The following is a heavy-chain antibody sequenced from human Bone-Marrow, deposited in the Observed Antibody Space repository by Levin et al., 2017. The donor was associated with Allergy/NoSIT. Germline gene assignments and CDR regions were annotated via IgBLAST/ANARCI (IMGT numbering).Heavy chain of an antibody. J-gene: IGHJ6*03. CDR1: GFTFSSHG. D-gene: IGHD1-26*01. CDR2: IWYDGSSQ. CDR3: ARDRRQTSGGVGYYYYMDG. Sequence: GESLKISCAASGFTFSSHGMHWARQAPGKGLEWVAVIWYDGSSQYYVDSVKGRFTISRDNSKNTLYLQMHSLRAEDTAVYYCARDRRQTSGGVGYYYYMDGWGKGTTVTVSS. V-gene: IGHV3-33*01.